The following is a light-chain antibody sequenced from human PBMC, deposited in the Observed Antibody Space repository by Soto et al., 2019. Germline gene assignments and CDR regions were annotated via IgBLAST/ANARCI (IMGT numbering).Light chain of an antibody. CDR2: DSS. Sequence: EIVLTQSPATLSLSPGEGATLSCRASQSVNSYLVWYQQKPGQAPRLLIYDSSNRATGIPARFSGSGSGTHFTLTISGLEPEDFAVYYCQHRSNWPLTFGGGTKVEIK. V-gene: IGKV3-11*01. CDR1: QSVNSY. CDR3: QHRSNWPLT. J-gene: IGKJ4*01.